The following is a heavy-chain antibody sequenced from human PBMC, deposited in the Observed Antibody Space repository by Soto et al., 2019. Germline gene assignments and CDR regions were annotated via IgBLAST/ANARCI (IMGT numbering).Heavy chain of an antibody. CDR2: IWYDGSNK. D-gene: IGHD3-3*01. CDR3: AKDVLRFLEWLAFYGMDV. CDR1: GFTFNTYG. J-gene: IGHJ6*02. Sequence: GGSLRLSCAASGFTFNTYGMHWVRQAPGKGLEWVALIWYDGSNKYYADSVKGRFTISRDNSKNTLYLQMNSLRAEDTAVYYCAKDVLRFLEWLAFYGMDVWGQGTTVTVSS. V-gene: IGHV3-30*02.